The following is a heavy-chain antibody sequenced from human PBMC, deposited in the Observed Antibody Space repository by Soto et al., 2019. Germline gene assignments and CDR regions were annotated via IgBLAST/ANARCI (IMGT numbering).Heavy chain of an antibody. CDR1: SGSFSGYY. J-gene: IGHJ3*01. CDR3: ARVGVTVSTRAFDV. Sequence: QVQLQQWGAGLLKPSETLSLTCAVYSGSFSGYYWNWIRQSPGKGLEWIGEIYHSGSSNYNPALKNRVTISVDTSKKEFSLKMTSLPAADTAVYYCARVGVTVSTRAFDVWGQGTMVAV. D-gene: IGHD2-2*01. V-gene: IGHV4-34*01. CDR2: IYHSGSS.